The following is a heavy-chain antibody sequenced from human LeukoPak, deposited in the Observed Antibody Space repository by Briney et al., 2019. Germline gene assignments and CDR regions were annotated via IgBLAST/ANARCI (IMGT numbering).Heavy chain of an antibody. J-gene: IGHJ4*02. CDR2: ISSSSSTI. Sequence: PGGSLRLSCAASGFTFSSYSMNWVRQAPGKGLEWVSYISSSSSTIYYADSVKGRFTISRDNAKNSLYLQMNSLRAEDTAVYYCASAQPWSGYYDFDYWGQGTLVTVSS. CDR3: ASAQPWSGYYDFDY. V-gene: IGHV3-48*04. D-gene: IGHD3-3*01. CDR1: GFTFSSYS.